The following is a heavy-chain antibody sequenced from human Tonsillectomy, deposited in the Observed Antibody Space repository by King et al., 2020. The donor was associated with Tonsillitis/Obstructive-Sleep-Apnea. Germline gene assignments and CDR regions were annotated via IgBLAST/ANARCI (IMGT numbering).Heavy chain of an antibody. CDR1: GYSFTSYW. J-gene: IGHJ5*02. CDR3: ARGVVVPATIDWFDP. V-gene: IGHV5-10-1*03. CDR2: INPSDSYI. Sequence: VQLVQSGAEVKKPGESLRISCQGSGYSFTSYWINWVRQMPGIGLEWMGRINPSDSYINYSPSCQGHVTISADKSINTAYLQWSSLKASDTAMYYCARGVVVPATIDWFDPWGQGTLVTVSS. D-gene: IGHD2-2*01.